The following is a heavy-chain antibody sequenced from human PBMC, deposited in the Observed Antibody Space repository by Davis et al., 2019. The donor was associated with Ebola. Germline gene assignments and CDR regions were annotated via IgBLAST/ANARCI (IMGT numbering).Heavy chain of an antibody. CDR1: GFTFSSYA. D-gene: IGHD2/OR15-2a*01. Sequence: PGGSLRLSCAASGFTFSSYAMSWVRQAPGKGLEWVSAISGSGGSTYYADSVKGRFTISRDNSKNTLFLQMDSLRAEDTAIYYCAKGWVYGKLIENWGQGTLVTVSS. J-gene: IGHJ4*02. CDR2: ISGSGGST. CDR3: AKGWVYGKLIEN. V-gene: IGHV3-23*01.